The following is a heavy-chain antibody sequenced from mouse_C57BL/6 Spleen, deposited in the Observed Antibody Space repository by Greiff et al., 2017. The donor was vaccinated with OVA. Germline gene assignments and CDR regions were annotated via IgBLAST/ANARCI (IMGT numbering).Heavy chain of an antibody. CDR3: ARGDGYYGGFAY. D-gene: IGHD2-3*01. CDR2: IDPSDSET. V-gene: IGHV1-52*01. CDR1: GYTFTSYW. Sequence: QVQLQQPGAELVRPGSSVKLSCKASGYTFTSYWMHWVKQRPIQGLEWIGNIDPSDSETHYNQKFKDKATLTVDKSSSTAYMQLSSLTSEDSAVYYCARGDGYYGGFAYWGQGTLVTVSA. J-gene: IGHJ3*01.